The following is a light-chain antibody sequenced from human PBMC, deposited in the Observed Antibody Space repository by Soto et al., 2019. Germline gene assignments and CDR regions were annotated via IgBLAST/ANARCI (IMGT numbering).Light chain of an antibody. V-gene: IGLV2-8*01. Sequence: QSVLTQPPSASGSPGQSVTISCTGTSSDVGGYDYVSWYQQHPGKAPKLMIFEVTKRPSGVPNRFSGSKSGNTASPTVSGLQAEDEADYYCTSYAGSNTPYVFGTGTKVTVL. CDR3: TSYAGSNTPYV. CDR2: EVT. CDR1: SSDVGGYDY. J-gene: IGLJ1*01.